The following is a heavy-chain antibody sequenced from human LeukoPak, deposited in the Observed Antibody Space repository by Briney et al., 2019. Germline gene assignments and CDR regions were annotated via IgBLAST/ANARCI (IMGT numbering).Heavy chain of an antibody. CDR1: GFTFSSYG. J-gene: IGHJ3*02. V-gene: IGHV3-33*01. CDR2: IWYDGSNK. D-gene: IGHD3-16*01. Sequence: PGGSLRLSCAASGFTFSSYGMHWVRQAPGKGLEWVAVIWYDGSNKYYADSVKGRFTISRDNSKNTLYLQMNSLRAEDTAVYYCARDIDYARRVGAFDIWGQGTMVTVSS. CDR3: ARDIDYARRVGAFDI.